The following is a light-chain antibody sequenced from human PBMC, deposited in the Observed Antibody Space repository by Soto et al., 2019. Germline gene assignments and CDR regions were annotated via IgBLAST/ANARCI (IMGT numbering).Light chain of an antibody. CDR3: QQSYSTPRT. CDR2: GAS. V-gene: IGKV1-39*01. J-gene: IGKJ1*01. CDR1: QSISNY. Sequence: DIQMTQSPSSLSASVGDRVTITCRASQSISNYLNWYQQKPEKAPKLLIYGASNLQSGVPSRFSGSGSGTDFTLTISSLQPEDFATYYCQQSYSTPRTFGQGTKVEIK.